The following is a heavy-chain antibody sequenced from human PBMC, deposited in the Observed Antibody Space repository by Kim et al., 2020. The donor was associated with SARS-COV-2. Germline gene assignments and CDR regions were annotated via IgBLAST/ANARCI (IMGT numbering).Heavy chain of an antibody. CDR1: GGSISSYY. J-gene: IGHJ4*02. D-gene: IGHD1-26*01. CDR3: AGTETTWARFNY. CDR2: IYHTGST. Sequence: SETLSLTCTVSGGSISSYYWSWIRQPPGKGLDWIGFIYHTGSTTYNPSLKSRVTISIDTSNNQFSLKLNSVTAADTAEYYCAGTETTWARFNYWGQGTLVTVSS. V-gene: IGHV4-59*13.